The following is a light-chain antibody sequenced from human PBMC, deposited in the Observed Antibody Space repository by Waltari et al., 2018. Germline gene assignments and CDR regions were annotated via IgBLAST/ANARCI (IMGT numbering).Light chain of an antibody. CDR1: SGHSSNV. CDR2: VNSDGSQ. J-gene: IGLJ3*02. CDR3: QTGGHGTWV. Sequence: QLVLTPSPSASASLGASVKLTCTLSSGHSSNVIAWLQQQPKKGPRYLMKVNSDGSQSKGDKIPDRCSGSSSGTEHYLTISSLQSEDEADYYCQTGGHGTWVFGGGTKLTVL. V-gene: IGLV4-69*01.